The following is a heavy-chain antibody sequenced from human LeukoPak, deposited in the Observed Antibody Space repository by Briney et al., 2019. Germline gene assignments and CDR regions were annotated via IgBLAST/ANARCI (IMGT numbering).Heavy chain of an antibody. V-gene: IGHV1-69*13. J-gene: IGHJ3*02. D-gene: IGHD7-27*01. CDR2: IIPVFGTA. CDR1: GGTFRSYA. CDR3: ARDRVVGLGIDNAFDI. Sequence: SVKVSCKASGGTFRSYAISSVRQAPGQGLEWMGGIIPVFGTANYAQKFQGRVTITADESTSTAYMELSSLRSEDTAVYYCARDRVVGLGIDNAFDIWGHGTMVTVSS.